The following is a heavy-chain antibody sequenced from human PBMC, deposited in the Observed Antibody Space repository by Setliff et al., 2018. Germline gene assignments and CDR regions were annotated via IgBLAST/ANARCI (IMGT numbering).Heavy chain of an antibody. CDR3: VREGVDSRSSTDYRYYMDV. CDR2: TIPIFGST. V-gene: IGHV1-69*05. CDR1: GGTFSSYG. J-gene: IGHJ6*03. Sequence: SVKVSCKASGGTFSSYGVTWVRQAPGQGLEWMGGTIPIFGSTNYAQQFQGRVTIITDESTSTAYMELTSLGSEDTAVYYCVREGVDSRSSTDYRYYMDVWGEGTTVTVSS. D-gene: IGHD3-22*01.